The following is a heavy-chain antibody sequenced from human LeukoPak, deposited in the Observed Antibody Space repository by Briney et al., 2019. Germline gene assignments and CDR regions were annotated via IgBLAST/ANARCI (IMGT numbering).Heavy chain of an antibody. J-gene: IGHJ3*02. CDR2: FYYSGRI. D-gene: IGHD1-26*01. Sequence: PSETLSLTCAVSGGTLTDYFWTWIRQPPGKGLEWIGHFYYSGRIYYHPSLESRVSIAIDTSKIQFSLELNSVTGADTAVYYCARGFGGTYYTDGIDIWGQGTIVTVSS. CDR3: ARGFGGTYYTDGIDI. V-gene: IGHV4-59*01. CDR1: GGTLTDYF.